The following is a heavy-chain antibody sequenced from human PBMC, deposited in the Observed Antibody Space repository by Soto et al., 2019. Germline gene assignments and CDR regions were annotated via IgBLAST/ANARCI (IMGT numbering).Heavy chain of an antibody. CDR2: IKQDGSEK. J-gene: IGHJ4*02. CDR1: GFTFSNYW. CDR3: ARDKAYGDSEDY. Sequence: EVQLVESGGGLVQPGGSLRLSCAASGFTFSNYWMSWVRQAPGKGLEWVANIKQDGSEKYYVDSVKGRFTISRDNAKNSLYLQMNSPRAEDTAVYYCARDKAYGDSEDYWGQGTLVTVSS. D-gene: IGHD4-17*01. V-gene: IGHV3-7*03.